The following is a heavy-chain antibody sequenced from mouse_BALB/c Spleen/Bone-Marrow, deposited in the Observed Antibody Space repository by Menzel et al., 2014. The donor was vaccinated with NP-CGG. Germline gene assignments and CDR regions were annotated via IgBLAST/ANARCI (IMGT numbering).Heavy chain of an antibody. Sequence: EVQLQQSGAELVKPGASVKLPCTASGFNIKDTYMHWVKQRPEQGLEWIGGIDPANGNTKYDPKFQGKATITADTSSNTAYLQLSSLTSEDTAVYYCALYYDYDVGYWGQGTTLTVSS. D-gene: IGHD2-4*01. CDR2: IDPANGNT. J-gene: IGHJ2*01. CDR3: ALYYDYDVGY. CDR1: GFNIKDTY. V-gene: IGHV14-3*02.